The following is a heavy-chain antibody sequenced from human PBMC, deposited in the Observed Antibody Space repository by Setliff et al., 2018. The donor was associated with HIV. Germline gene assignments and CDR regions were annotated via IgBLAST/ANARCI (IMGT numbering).Heavy chain of an antibody. CDR1: GLSVGDNY. V-gene: IGHV3-66*01. D-gene: IGHD3-10*01. CDR3: ARDRVISVRGVLRSTFDP. Sequence: HPGGSLRLSCVASGLSVGDNYGAWVRLAPGRGLEWVSVIYPGGASFYSDSVKGRFIISRDISANRVYLQMNSLRDDDTAMYYCARDRVISVRGVLRSTFDPWGRGTRVTVSS. J-gene: IGHJ5*02. CDR2: IYPGGAS.